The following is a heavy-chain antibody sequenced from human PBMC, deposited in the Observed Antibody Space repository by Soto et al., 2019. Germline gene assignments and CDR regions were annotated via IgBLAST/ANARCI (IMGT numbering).Heavy chain of an antibody. Sequence: QVQLVESGGGVVQAGRSLRLSCVASEFTFKSYGVHWVRQAPGKVLAWVAGMSYDGNKKHYAYSVRGRFTISRDNSKNTLYLQMDSLRTEDTDVYYCAKDSYRGDIVLTPAPYGNDYWGQGTLVTVSS. D-gene: IGHD2-15*01. CDR2: MSYDGNKK. V-gene: IGHV3-30*18. J-gene: IGHJ4*02. CDR3: AKDSYRGDIVLTPAPYGNDY. CDR1: EFTFKSYG.